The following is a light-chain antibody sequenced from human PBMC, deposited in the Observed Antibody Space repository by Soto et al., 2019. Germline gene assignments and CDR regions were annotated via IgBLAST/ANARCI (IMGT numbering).Light chain of an antibody. CDR2: AAS. CDR3: QQSYSTPLT. J-gene: IGKJ4*01. CDR1: QSISSY. V-gene: IGKV1-39*01. Sequence: IRMTKSPSSLSASEGDRVTITCRASQSISSYLNWYQQKPGKAPKLLIYAASSLQSGVPSRFSGSGSGTDFTLTISSLQPEDFATYYCQQSYSTPLTFGGGTKVDIK.